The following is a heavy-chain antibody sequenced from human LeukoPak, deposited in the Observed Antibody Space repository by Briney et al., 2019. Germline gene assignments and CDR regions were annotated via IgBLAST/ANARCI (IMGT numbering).Heavy chain of an antibody. Sequence: GGSLRLSCAASGFTFSSYAMSWVRQAPGKGLEWVSAISGSGGSTYYADSVKGRFTISRDNSQNTLYLQMNNLGAEDTAVYYCAKSRYDSSGYCYSFDYWGQGTLVTVSS. CDR3: AKSRYDSSGYCYSFDY. V-gene: IGHV3-23*01. J-gene: IGHJ4*02. CDR2: ISGSGGST. CDR1: GFTFSSYA. D-gene: IGHD3-22*01.